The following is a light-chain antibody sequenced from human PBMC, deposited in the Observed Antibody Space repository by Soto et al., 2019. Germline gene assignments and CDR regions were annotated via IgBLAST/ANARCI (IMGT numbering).Light chain of an antibody. CDR3: SSCTISITL. V-gene: IGLV2-14*01. Sequence: QSVLTQPASVSGSPGQSITISCTGISSGVGGYNCVSWYQQHPGKAPKLMIYDVSNRPSGVSNRFSGSKSGSTASLTISGLQAFYDADFYCSSCTISITLFGGGNIVTVL. J-gene: IGLJ2*01. CDR1: SSGVGGYNC. CDR2: DVS.